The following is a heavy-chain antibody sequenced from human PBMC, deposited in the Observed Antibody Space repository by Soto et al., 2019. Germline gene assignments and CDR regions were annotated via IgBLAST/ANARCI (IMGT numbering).Heavy chain of an antibody. CDR1: GFSLSSSYT. CDR3: ARAIVGAGTEAFDY. J-gene: IGHJ4*02. Sequence: EVQLVESGGGLVKPGGSLTLSCAASGFSLSSSYTMNWVRQAPGMGLEWVSSISSSYSYIYYADSVKGRFAISRDNANNSLYLQMNSLRAEDTAAYYCARAIVGAGTEAFDYWGQGTLVTVSS. CDR2: ISSSYSYI. V-gene: IGHV3-21*01. D-gene: IGHD1-26*01.